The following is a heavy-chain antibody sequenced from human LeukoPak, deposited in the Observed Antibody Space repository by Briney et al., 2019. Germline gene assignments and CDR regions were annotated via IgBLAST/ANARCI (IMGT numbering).Heavy chain of an antibody. CDR3: ARRRKSNDN. CDR1: GGSFSGYY. D-gene: IGHD1-14*01. Sequence: PSETLSLTCAVYGGSFSGYYWNWIRQPSGKGLEWIGEISLDGSTSYNPSLKSRVIISVDTSKTQFSLKMNSVTATDTAIYYCARRRKSNDNWGQGTLVTVSS. J-gene: IGHJ4*02. V-gene: IGHV4-34*01. CDR2: ISLDGST.